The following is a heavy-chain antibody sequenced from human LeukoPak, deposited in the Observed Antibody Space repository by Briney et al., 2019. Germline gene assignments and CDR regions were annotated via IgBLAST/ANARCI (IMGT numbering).Heavy chain of an antibody. Sequence: ASVKVSCKSSGYTFTGYYIHWVRQAPGQGLKWMGWINPNSGGTNYAQKFQGRVTMTRDTSISTAYMELSGLRSDDTAVYYCARDEGRSFGYWGQGTLVTVSS. CDR3: ARDEGRSFGY. J-gene: IGHJ4*02. CDR2: INPNSGGT. D-gene: IGHD3-10*01. V-gene: IGHV1-2*02. CDR1: GYTFTGYY.